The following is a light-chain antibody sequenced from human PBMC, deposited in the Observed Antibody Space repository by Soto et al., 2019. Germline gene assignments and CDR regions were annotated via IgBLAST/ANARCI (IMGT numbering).Light chain of an antibody. J-gene: IGLJ1*01. Sequence: QSVLTQPASVSGSPGQSITLSCTGTSSDVGYYNYVSWYQQHPGKAPKLMIYDVRYRPSGVSDRFSCSKSGNTASLTLSGLQAEYEADYYCSSYTSSRTLVFGTGTKLTVL. CDR1: SSDVGYYNY. CDR3: SSYTSSRTLV. V-gene: IGLV2-14*03. CDR2: DVR.